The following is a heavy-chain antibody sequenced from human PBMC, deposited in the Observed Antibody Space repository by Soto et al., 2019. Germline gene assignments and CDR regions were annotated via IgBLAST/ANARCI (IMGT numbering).Heavy chain of an antibody. J-gene: IGHJ6*02. CDR3: AKDFGGYDVYYYYGMDV. D-gene: IGHD5-12*01. CDR2: ISYDGSNK. Sequence: GGSLRLSCAASGFTFSSYGMHWFRRAPGKGLEWVAVISYDGSNKYYADSVKGRFTISRDNSKNTLYLQMNSLRAEDTAVYYCAKDFGGYDVYYYYGMDVWGQGTTVTVSS. CDR1: GFTFSSYG. V-gene: IGHV3-30*18.